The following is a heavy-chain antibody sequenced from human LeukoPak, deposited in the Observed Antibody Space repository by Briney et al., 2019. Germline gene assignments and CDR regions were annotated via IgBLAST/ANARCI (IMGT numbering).Heavy chain of an antibody. CDR1: RGSLSTFY. CDR2: IYYSGTT. CDR3: AREVDRRLDY. D-gene: IGHD3-22*01. Sequence: PSETLSLTCSVSRGSLSTFYWSWIRQPPGKGLGWIGYIYYSGTTNYNPSLKRRVSISADTSKNQFSLRLTYVTAADTAVYYCAREVDRRLDYWGQGALVTVSS. J-gene: IGHJ4*02. V-gene: IGHV4-59*01.